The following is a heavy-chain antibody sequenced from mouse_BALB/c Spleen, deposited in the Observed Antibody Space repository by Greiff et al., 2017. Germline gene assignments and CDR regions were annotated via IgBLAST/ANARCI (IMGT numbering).Heavy chain of an antibody. V-gene: IGHV5-12-2*01. CDR1: GFTFSSYT. CDR3: EKHRDGSYEAY. Sequence: DVHLVESGGGLVQPGGSLKLSCAASGFTFSSYTMSWVRQTPETRLEWVAYISNGGGSTDYPDTVKGRFTISRDNAKNTLYLQMSSLKSEDTAMFYCEKHRDGSYEAYWGQGTLVTVSA. CDR2: ISNGGGST. J-gene: IGHJ3*01. D-gene: IGHD1-1*02.